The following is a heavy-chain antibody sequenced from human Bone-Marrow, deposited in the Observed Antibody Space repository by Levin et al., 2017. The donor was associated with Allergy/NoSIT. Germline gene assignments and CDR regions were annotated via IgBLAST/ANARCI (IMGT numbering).Heavy chain of an antibody. CDR2: IWYDGNHE. V-gene: IGHV3-33*01. Sequence: GESLKISCPASGFSFSDYGFHWVRQAPGKGLEWVAVIWYDGNHEFYADSVKGRFTISRDNSKNTLSLQMNSLRDEDTALFYCARGARPRGRTWNLDGFDIWGQGTMVTVSS. CDR3: ARGARPRGRTWNLDGFDI. CDR1: GFSFSDYG. J-gene: IGHJ3*02. D-gene: IGHD1-1*01.